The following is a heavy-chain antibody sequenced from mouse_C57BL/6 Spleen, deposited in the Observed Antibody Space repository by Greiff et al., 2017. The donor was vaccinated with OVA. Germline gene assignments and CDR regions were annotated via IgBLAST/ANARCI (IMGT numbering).Heavy chain of an antibody. D-gene: IGHD1-1*01. Sequence: EVQLQQSGPELVKPGASVKMSCKASGYTFTDYNMHWVKQSHGKSLEWIGYINPNNGGTSYNQKFKGKATLTVNKSSSTAYMELRSLTSEDSAVYYCGNYYGSHFDYWGQGTTLTVSS. J-gene: IGHJ2*01. CDR2: INPNNGGT. CDR1: GYTFTDYN. V-gene: IGHV1-22*01. CDR3: GNYYGSHFDY.